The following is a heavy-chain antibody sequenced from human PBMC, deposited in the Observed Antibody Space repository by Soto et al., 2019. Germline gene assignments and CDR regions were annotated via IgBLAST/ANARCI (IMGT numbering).Heavy chain of an antibody. CDR1: GGTFNTYA. V-gene: IGHV1-69*01. CDR3: AKEAGDN. D-gene: IGHD3-10*01. CDR2: IIPIFGIK. Sequence: QMQLVQSGAEVKERGSSVKISCKTSGGTFNTYALTWVRQAPGQGLEWIGGIIPIFGIKNVAQRFQGRVTINADESLTTAYMEMTSLRSDDTAVYYCAKEAGDNWGQGNLVTVSS. J-gene: IGHJ4*02.